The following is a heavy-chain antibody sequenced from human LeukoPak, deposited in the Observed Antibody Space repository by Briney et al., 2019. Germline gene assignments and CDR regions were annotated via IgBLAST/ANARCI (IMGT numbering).Heavy chain of an antibody. D-gene: IGHD1-14*01. V-gene: IGHV3-74*03. Sequence: PGGSLRLSCAASGFTFSDYWMHWVRQVPRKGLVWVSRINTSGSSTTYAESVKGRFTISRDNAKNTLYLQMDSLRAEDTGVYYCARSNHADDFWGQGTLVTVSS. CDR1: GFTFSDYW. CDR3: ARSNHADDF. J-gene: IGHJ4*02. CDR2: INTSGSST.